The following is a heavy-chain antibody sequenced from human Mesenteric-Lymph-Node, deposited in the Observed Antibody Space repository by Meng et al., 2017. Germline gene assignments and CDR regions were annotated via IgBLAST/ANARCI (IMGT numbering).Heavy chain of an antibody. Sequence: GESLKISCAASGFTFSRCGMQWVRQAPGKGLEWVAAVVSDGRFTLYVDSVKGRFTISRDNSENTLHLQMNSLRAEDTAVYYCAREDRGSGYYYWGQGTLVTVSS. CDR3: AREDRGSGYYY. V-gene: IGHV3-30*01. CDR2: VVSDGRFT. CDR1: GFTFSRCG. J-gene: IGHJ4*02. D-gene: IGHD3-22*01.